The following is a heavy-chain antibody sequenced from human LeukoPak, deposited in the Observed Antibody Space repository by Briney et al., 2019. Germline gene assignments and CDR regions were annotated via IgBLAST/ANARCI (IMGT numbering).Heavy chain of an antibody. V-gene: IGHV5-51*01. CDR3: TIRYSGSXXXXWXXXXXXTVSXXXXSAPTXPCHY. J-gene: IGHJ6*01. CDR1: GYSFTNYW. D-gene: IGHD1-26*01. CDR2: IYPGDSDT. Sequence: PGESLKISCKGSGYSFTNYWIGWVRQMPGKGLEWMGIIYPGDSDTRYSPSFQGQVTMSADKSISTAYLQWSTLKASDTAIYYCTIRYSGSXXXXWXXXXXXTVSXXXXSAPTXPCHY.